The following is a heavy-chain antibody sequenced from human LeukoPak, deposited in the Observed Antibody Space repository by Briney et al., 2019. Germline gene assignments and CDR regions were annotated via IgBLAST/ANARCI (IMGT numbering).Heavy chain of an antibody. V-gene: IGHV4-34*01. Sequence: PSETLSLTCAVYGGSFSGYYWTWIRQPPGKGLEWIGEINHSGSTDYNPSLKSRVTISVDTSKNQFSLKLSSVTAADTAVYYCAGTHGSYYFDYWGQGTLVTVSS. CDR2: INHSGST. D-gene: IGHD1-26*01. CDR1: GGSFSGYY. J-gene: IGHJ4*02. CDR3: AGTHGSYYFDY.